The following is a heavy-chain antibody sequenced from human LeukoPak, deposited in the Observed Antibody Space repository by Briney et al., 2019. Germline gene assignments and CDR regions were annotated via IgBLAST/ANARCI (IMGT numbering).Heavy chain of an antibody. CDR1: GGSIFSYN. V-gene: IGHV4-4*07. CDR2: IYNSGST. CDR3: ARGAGYSREVNFYHYMDV. Sequence: SETLSLTCTVSGGSIFSYNWSWIRQPAGKGLEWIGLIYNSGSTNYNPSLKSRVTMSVDTSKNQSSLNLTSVTAADTAVYYCARGAGYSREVNFYHYMDVWGKGTTVPVSS. D-gene: IGHD1-26*01. J-gene: IGHJ6*03.